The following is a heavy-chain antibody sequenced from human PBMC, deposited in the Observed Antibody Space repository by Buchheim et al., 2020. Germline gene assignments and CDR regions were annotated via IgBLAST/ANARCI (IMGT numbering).Heavy chain of an antibody. CDR1: GGSISRTIYY. CDR3: ARDLSSWFGEFDP. CDR2: IYHDGSS. D-gene: IGHD3-10*01. V-gene: IGHV4-39*07. J-gene: IGHJ5*02. Sequence: QLQLQESGPGLVKPSETLSLTCSVSGGSISRTIYYWGWIRQPPGKGLEWIGSIYHDGSSYYNPSLKSRVTISVDTSKNQVSLKLSSVTAADTAVYYCARDLSSWFGEFDPWGQGTL.